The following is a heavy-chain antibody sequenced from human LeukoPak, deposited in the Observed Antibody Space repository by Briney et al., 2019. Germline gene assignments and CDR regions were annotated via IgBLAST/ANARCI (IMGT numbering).Heavy chain of an antibody. Sequence: SQTLSLTCTVSGGSISSGGYYWSWIRQPPGKGLEWIGYIYYSGATKYNPSLKSRVTISIDTSKNHFSLMVTSVTAADTALYYCARHVGSNWGEFYYGLDVWGQGTTVTVSS. V-gene: IGHV4-61*08. CDR3: ARHVGSNWGEFYYGLDV. CDR2: IYYSGAT. J-gene: IGHJ6*02. CDR1: GGSISSGGYY. D-gene: IGHD6-13*01.